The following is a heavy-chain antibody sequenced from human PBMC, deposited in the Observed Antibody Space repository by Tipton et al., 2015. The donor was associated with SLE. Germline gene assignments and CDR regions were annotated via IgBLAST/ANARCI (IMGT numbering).Heavy chain of an antibody. CDR1: GGSFSGYY. CDR2: INHSGST. V-gene: IGHV4-34*01. CDR3: ASRRAAAAPGWYFDL. J-gene: IGHJ2*01. D-gene: IGHD6-13*01. Sequence: TLSLTCAVYGGSFSGYYWSWIRQPPGKGLEWIGEINHSGSTNYNPSLKSRVTISVDTSKNQFSLKLGSVTAADTAVYYCASRRAAAAPGWYFDLWGRGTLVTVSS.